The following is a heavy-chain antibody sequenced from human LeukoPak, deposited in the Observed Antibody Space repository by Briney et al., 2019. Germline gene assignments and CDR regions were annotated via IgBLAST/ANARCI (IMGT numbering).Heavy chain of an antibody. CDR1: GGSISSHY. Sequence: SETLSLTCTVSGGSISSHYWSWIRQPPGKGLEWIGRIYTSGSTNYNPSLKSRVTTSVDTSKNQFSLKLSSVTAADTAVYYCARDAGVAGTGPWGQGTLVTVSS. V-gene: IGHV4-4*07. D-gene: IGHD6-19*01. J-gene: IGHJ5*02. CDR2: IYTSGST. CDR3: ARDAGVAGTGP.